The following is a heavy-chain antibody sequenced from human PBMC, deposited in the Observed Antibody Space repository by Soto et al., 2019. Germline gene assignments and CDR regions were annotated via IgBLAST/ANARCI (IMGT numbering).Heavy chain of an antibody. Sequence: AASVKVSCKASGGTFSSYAMHWVRKAHGQRLEWMGWINAGNGNTKYSQKFQGRVTITRDTSASTAYMELSSLRSEDTAVYYCAILTGYDPLFDYWGQGTLVTAPQ. D-gene: IGHD3-9*01. CDR2: INAGNGNT. CDR1: GGTFSSYA. CDR3: AILTGYDPLFDY. J-gene: IGHJ4*02. V-gene: IGHV1-3*01.